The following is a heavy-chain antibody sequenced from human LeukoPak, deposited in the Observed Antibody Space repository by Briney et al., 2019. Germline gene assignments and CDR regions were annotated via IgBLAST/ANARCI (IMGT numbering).Heavy chain of an antibody. D-gene: IGHD4-23*01. CDR3: ARDLAVVTPDYYYYYGMDV. V-gene: IGHV3-21*01. CDR1: GFTFSSYS. Sequence: GGSLRLPCAASGFTFSSYSMNWVRQAPGKGLEWVSSISSSSSYIYYADSVKGRFTISRDNAKNSLYLQMNSLRAEDTAVYYCARDLAVVTPDYYYYYGMDVWGQGTTVTVSS. J-gene: IGHJ6*02. CDR2: ISSSSSYI.